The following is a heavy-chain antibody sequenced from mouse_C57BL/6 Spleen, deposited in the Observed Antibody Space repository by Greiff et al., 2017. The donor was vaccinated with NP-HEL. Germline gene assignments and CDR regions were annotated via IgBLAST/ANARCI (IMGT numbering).Heavy chain of an antibody. V-gene: IGHV1-18*01. Sequence: VQLQQSGPELVKPGASVKIPCKASGYTFTDYNMDWVKQSHGKSLEWIGDINPNNGGTIYNQKFKGKATLTVDKSSSTAYMELRSLTSEDTAVYYCARSTYDYDRGGFAYWGQGTLVTVAA. CDR1: GYTFTDYN. J-gene: IGHJ3*01. CDR2: INPNNGGT. D-gene: IGHD2-4*01. CDR3: ARSTYDYDRGGFAY.